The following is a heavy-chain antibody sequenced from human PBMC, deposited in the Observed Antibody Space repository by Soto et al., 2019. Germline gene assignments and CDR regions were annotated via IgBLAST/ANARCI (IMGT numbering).Heavy chain of an antibody. CDR3: ARVSKTYYDSSGYPYNWFDP. J-gene: IGHJ5*02. V-gene: IGHV1-69*01. CDR2: IIPIFGTA. D-gene: IGHD3-22*01. Sequence: QVQLVQSGAEVKKPGSSVKVSCKASGGTFSSYAISWVRQAPGQGLEWMGGIIPIFGTANYAQKFQGRVTITADESKSQAYMELSSLRSEDTAVYYCARVSKTYYDSSGYPYNWFDPWGQGTLVTVSS. CDR1: GGTFSSYA.